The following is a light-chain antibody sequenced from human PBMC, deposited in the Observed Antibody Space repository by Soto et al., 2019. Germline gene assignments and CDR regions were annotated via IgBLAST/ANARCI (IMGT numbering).Light chain of an antibody. V-gene: IGKV3-20*01. CDR3: QQYGSSGT. CDR2: GAS. CDR1: QSVSSSY. J-gene: IGKJ1*01. Sequence: EIVLTQSPGTLSLSPWERATLSCRASQSVSSSYLAWYQQKPGQAPRLLIYGASNRATGIPDRFSGSGSGTDFTLTISRLEPEDFAVYYCQQYGSSGTFGQGTKVDIK.